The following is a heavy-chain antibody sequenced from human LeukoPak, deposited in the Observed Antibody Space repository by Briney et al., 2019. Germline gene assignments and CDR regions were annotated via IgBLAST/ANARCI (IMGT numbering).Heavy chain of an antibody. D-gene: IGHD3-16*01. CDR1: GGSIGSYY. Sequence: SSETLSLTCTVSGGSIGSYYWSWIRQPPGKGLEWIGYIYYSGSTNYNPSLKSRVTISVDTSKNQFSLKLSSVTAADTAVYYCARRFRYGKAFDIWGQGTMVTVSS. CDR2: IYYSGST. J-gene: IGHJ3*02. CDR3: ARRFRYGKAFDI. V-gene: IGHV4-59*08.